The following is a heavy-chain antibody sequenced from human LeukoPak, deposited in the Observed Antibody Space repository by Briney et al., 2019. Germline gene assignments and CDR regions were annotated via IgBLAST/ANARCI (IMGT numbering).Heavy chain of an antibody. J-gene: IGHJ4*02. CDR2: IWYDGSNK. Sequence: GGSLRLSCAASGFTFSSYGMHWVRQAPGKGLEWAAVIWYDGSNKYYADSVKGRFTISRDNSKNTLYLQMNSLRAEDTAVYYCARSHLPDFWSGYYLGYWGQGTLVTVSS. V-gene: IGHV3-33*01. CDR3: ARSHLPDFWSGYYLGY. CDR1: GFTFSSYG. D-gene: IGHD3-3*01.